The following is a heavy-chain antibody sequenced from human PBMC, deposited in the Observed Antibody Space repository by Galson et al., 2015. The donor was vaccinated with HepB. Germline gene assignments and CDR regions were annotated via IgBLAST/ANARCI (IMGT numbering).Heavy chain of an antibody. D-gene: IGHD6-13*01. CDR1: GFTFSSYG. J-gene: IGHJ6*03. CDR2: IWYDGSNK. CDR3: ARMLSGAAAGSSWYYYYMDV. Sequence: SLRLSCAASGFTFSSYGMHWVRQAPGKGLEWVAVIWYDGSNKYYADSVKGRFTISRDNSKNTLYLQTNSLRAEDTAVYYCARMLSGAAAGSSWYYYYMDVWGKGTTVTVSS. V-gene: IGHV3-33*01.